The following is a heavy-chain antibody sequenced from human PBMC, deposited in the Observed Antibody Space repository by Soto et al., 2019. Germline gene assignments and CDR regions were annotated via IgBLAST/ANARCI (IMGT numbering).Heavy chain of an antibody. V-gene: IGHV1-3*01. CDR2: INAGNGNT. J-gene: IGHJ4*02. Sequence: ASVKVSCKASGYTFTSYAMHWVRQAPGQRLEWMGWINAGNGNTKYSQKFQGRVTITRDTSASTAYMELSSLRSEDTAVYYCARDALALPFLECLSYRRGYFDYWGQGTLVTVYS. CDR3: ARDALALPFLECLSYRRGYFDY. CDR1: GYTFTSYA. D-gene: IGHD3-3*01.